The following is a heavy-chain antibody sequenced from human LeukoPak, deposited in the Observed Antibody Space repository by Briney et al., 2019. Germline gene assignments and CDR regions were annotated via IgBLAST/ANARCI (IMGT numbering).Heavy chain of an antibody. CDR1: GGSISSYY. Sequence: SETLSLTCTVSGGSISSYYWSWIRQPAGKGLEWIGRIYTSGSTNYNPSLKSRVTMSVDTSKNQFSLKLSSVTAADTAVYYCARDWYYYDSSGYYATDWYFDLWGRGTLVTVSS. D-gene: IGHD3-22*01. V-gene: IGHV4-4*07. CDR2: IYTSGST. CDR3: ARDWYYYDSSGYYATDWYFDL. J-gene: IGHJ2*01.